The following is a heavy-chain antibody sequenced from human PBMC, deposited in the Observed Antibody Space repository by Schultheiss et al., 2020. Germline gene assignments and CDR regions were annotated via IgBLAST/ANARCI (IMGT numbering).Heavy chain of an antibody. J-gene: IGHJ4*02. CDR2: ISGSGGST. CDR3: VRSGYDVDYFDY. D-gene: IGHD5-12*01. CDR1: GFTFSSYG. V-gene: IGHV3-23*01. Sequence: GGSLRLSCAASGFTFSSYGMHWVRQAPGKGLEWVSAISGSGGSTYYADSVKGRFTISRDNSKNTLYLQMNSLRAEDTALYYCVRSGYDVDYFDYWGQGTLGTVSS.